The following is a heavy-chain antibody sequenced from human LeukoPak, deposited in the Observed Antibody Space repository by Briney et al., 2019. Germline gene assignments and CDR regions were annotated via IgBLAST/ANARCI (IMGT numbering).Heavy chain of an antibody. J-gene: IGHJ4*02. V-gene: IGHV3-30*18. CDR2: ISFLGSEK. CDR1: GFTLSAYD. Sequence: GTSLRLSCAASGFTLSAYDMHWVRQAPGKGLEWVALISFLGSEKDYADSVKGRFTISRDNPKNTLYLQMNSLRPDDTAVYYCAKDPYSYASGRATFDFWGQGALVTVSS. CDR3: AKDPYSYASGRATFDF. D-gene: IGHD3-10*01.